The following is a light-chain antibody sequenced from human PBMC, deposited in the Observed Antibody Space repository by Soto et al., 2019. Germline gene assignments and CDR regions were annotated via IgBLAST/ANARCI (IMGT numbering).Light chain of an antibody. J-gene: IGKJ4*01. CDR1: QGISSY. Sequence: AIRMTQSPSSFSASTGDRVTITCRASQGISSYLAWYQQKPGKAPKLLIYAASTLQSGVPSRFSGSGSGTDFTLTINCLQYEDFATYYCQQYYSYPFLTFGGGTKVEIK. V-gene: IGKV1-8*01. CDR3: QQYYSYPFLT. CDR2: AAS.